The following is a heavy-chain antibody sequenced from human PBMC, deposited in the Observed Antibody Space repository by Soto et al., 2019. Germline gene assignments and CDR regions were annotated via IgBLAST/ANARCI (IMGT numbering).Heavy chain of an antibody. J-gene: IGHJ6*03. V-gene: IGHV3-30*18. Sequence: GGSLRLSCAASGFTFSSYGMHWVRQAPGKGLEWVAVISYDGSNKYYADSVKGRFTISRDNSKNTLYLQMNSLRAEDTAVYYCAKTATPYYYYYYMDVWGKGTTVTVSS. CDR1: GFTFSSYG. D-gene: IGHD2-15*01. CDR2: ISYDGSNK. CDR3: AKTATPYYYYYYMDV.